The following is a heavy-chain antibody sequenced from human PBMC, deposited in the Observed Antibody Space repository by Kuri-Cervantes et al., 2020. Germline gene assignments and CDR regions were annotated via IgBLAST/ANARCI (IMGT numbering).Heavy chain of an antibody. V-gene: IGHV3-53*01. J-gene: IGHJ4*02. CDR2: IYSGGST. D-gene: IGHD3-10*01. CDR1: GFTVSSNY. CDR3: AKDMVRGVIILSAFDY. Sequence: GESLKISWAASGFTVSSNYMSWVRQAPGKGLEWVSVIYSGGSTYYADSVKGRFTISRDNSKNTLYLQMNSLRAEDTAVYYCAKDMVRGVIILSAFDYWGQGTLVTVSS.